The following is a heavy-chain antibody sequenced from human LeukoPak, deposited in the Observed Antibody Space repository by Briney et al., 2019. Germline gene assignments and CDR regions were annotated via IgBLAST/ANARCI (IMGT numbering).Heavy chain of an antibody. D-gene: IGHD3-3*01. CDR1: GGSFSGYY. CDR3: ARDLREYDFWSGYPYNWFDP. V-gene: IGHV4-34*01. J-gene: IGHJ5*02. CDR2: INHSGST. Sequence: SETLSLTCAVYGGSFSGYYWSWIRQPPGKGLEWIGEINHSGSTNYNPSLKSRVTISVDTSKNQFSLKLSSVTAADTAVYYCARDLREYDFWSGYPYNWFDPWGQGTLVTVSS.